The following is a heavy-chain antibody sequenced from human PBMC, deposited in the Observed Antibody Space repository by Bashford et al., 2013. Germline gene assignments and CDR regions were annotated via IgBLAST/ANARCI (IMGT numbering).Heavy chain of an antibody. CDR2: IIPIFGIA. J-gene: IGHJ6*02. Sequence: VASVKVSCKASGGTFSSYAISWVRQAPGQGLEWMGGIIPIFGIANYAQKFQGRVTITADKSTSTAYMELSSLRSEDTAVYYCAREGNWNDEDGGRNYYYYGMDVWGQGTTVTVSS. V-gene: IGHV1-69*10. CDR3: AREGNWNDEDGGRNYYYYGMDV. CDR1: GGTFSSYA. D-gene: IGHD1-1*01.